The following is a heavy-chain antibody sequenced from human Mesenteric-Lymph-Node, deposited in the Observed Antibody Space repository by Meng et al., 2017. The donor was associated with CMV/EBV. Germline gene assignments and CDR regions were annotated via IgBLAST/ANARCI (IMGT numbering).Heavy chain of an antibody. J-gene: IGHJ4*02. D-gene: IGHD2/OR15-2a*01. CDR2: IYGTGIT. CDR3: AKSRSSTPGIVDD. V-gene: IGHV4-61*08. Sequence: GQLQESGPRLVKPSVTLSLTCIVSGVSVTSGAYHWSWIRQSPGKGLEWIGYIYGTGITIYNPSLKSRVTILLETSKNQFSLKLNSVTTADTAVYYCAKSRSSTPGIVDDWGQGTLVTVSS. CDR1: GVSVTSGAYH.